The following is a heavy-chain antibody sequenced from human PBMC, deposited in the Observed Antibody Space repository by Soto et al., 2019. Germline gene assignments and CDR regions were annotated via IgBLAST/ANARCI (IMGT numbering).Heavy chain of an antibody. CDR2: IYYSGST. CDR3: ARGPYYDYVWGSYRPPFSFDY. J-gene: IGHJ4*02. D-gene: IGHD3-16*02. CDR1: GGSISSGDYY. V-gene: IGHV4-30-4*01. Sequence: SETLSLTCTVSGGSISSGDYYWSWIRQPPGKGLEWIGYIYYSGSTYYNPSLKSRVTISVDTSKNQFSLKLSSVTAADTAVYYCARGPYYDYVWGSYRPPFSFDYWGQGTLVPFS.